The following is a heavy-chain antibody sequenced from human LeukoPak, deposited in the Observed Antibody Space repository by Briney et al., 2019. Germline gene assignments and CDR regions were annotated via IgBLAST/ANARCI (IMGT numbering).Heavy chain of an antibody. Sequence: PSETLSLTCAVYGGSFSGYYWSWIRQPPGKGLEWIGEINHSGSTNYNPSLKSRVTISVDTSKNLFSLKLSSVTAADTAVYYCATRRFGAFDYWGQGTLVTVSS. CDR2: INHSGST. V-gene: IGHV4-34*01. CDR3: ATRRFGAFDY. CDR1: GGSFSGYY. J-gene: IGHJ4*02. D-gene: IGHD3-10*01.